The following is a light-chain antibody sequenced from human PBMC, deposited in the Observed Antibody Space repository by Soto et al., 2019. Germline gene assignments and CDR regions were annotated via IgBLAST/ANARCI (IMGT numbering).Light chain of an antibody. Sequence: QSALTQPASVSGSPGQSVTISCTGPRSDIGDSNFISWYQHSPGKAPRLLIYEVNNRPSGVSKRFSGSKAGNTASLTISGLLADDEADYFCASFISGTILVFGSGTKVTVL. CDR2: EVN. CDR1: RSDIGDSNF. CDR3: ASFISGTILV. J-gene: IGLJ1*01. V-gene: IGLV2-14*01.